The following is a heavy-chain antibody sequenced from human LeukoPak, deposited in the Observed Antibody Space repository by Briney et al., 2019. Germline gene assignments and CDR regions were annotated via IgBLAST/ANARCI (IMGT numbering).Heavy chain of an antibody. Sequence: GGSLRLSCAASGFIFRNYGMNWVRQAPGKGLEWVSYISSSSSTIYYADSVKGRFTISRDNAKNSLYLQMNSLRAEDTAVYYCARDRKGATTGPYAFDVWGQGTMVTVSS. CDR1: GFIFRNYG. J-gene: IGHJ3*01. D-gene: IGHD1-26*01. CDR3: ARDRKGATTGPYAFDV. V-gene: IGHV3-48*01. CDR2: ISSSSSTI.